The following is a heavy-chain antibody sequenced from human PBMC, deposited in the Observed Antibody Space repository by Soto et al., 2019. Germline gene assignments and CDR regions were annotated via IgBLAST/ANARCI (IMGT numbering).Heavy chain of an antibody. CDR2: NNTQFGAT. D-gene: IGHD5-12*01. J-gene: IGHJ2*01. Sequence: QVQLVQSGAELKKPGSSVKVSCEASGGSFRKTAISWVRQAPGQGLEWMGGNNTQFGATNYAQKFQGRMTITADEAKKTFYMALSSLTSEDTAFYYRALGASSGFACWYVALWGRGTLVSVSS. CDR1: GGSFRKTA. CDR3: ALGASSGFACWYVAL. V-gene: IGHV1-69*01.